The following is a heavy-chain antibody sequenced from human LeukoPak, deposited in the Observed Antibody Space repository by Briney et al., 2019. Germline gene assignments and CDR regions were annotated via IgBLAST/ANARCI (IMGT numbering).Heavy chain of an antibody. Sequence: HPGGSLRLSCAASGXTFSSYWMHWVRQAPGKGLVWVSRINSDGSSTTYADSVKGRFTISRDNAKNTLYLQMNSLRAEDTAVYYCARSSPGIAVAGSGYWGQGTLVTVSS. V-gene: IGHV3-74*01. J-gene: IGHJ4*02. CDR2: INSDGSST. D-gene: IGHD6-19*01. CDR3: ARSSPGIAVAGSGY. CDR1: GXTFSSYW.